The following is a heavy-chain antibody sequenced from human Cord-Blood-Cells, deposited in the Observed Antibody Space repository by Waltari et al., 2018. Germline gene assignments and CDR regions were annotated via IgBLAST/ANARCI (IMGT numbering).Heavy chain of an antibody. CDR3: ARSNVATIPDY. J-gene: IGHJ4*02. V-gene: IGHV1-3*01. CDR2: INAGNGNT. Sequence: QVQLVQSGAEVKKPGTSVKVSCKASGYTFTSYAMHWVRQASGQRLEWMGWINAGNGNTKYSQKFQGRVTITRDTSASTAYMELSSLRSEDTAVYYCARSNVATIPDYWGQGTLVTVSS. CDR1: GYTFTSYA. D-gene: IGHD5-12*01.